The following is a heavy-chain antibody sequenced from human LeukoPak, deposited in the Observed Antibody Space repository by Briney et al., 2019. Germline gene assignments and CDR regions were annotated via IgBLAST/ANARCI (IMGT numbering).Heavy chain of an antibody. CDR2: INWNGDRP. Sequence: GGSLRLSCGVSGFIFDDYSMSWVRQAPGKGLEWVSDINWNGDRPTYADSVRGRFAISRDNTKNSLFLQMNSLRAEDTALYYCARCVRYQRPGLGPNEYYYMDVWGKGTTVTVSS. J-gene: IGHJ6*03. D-gene: IGHD2-2*01. V-gene: IGHV3-20*04. CDR1: GFIFDDYS. CDR3: ARCVRYQRPGLGPNEYYYMDV.